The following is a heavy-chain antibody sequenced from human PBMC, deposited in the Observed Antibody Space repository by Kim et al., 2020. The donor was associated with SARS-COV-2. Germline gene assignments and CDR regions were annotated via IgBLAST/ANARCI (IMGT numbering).Heavy chain of an antibody. D-gene: IGHD4-17*01. Sequence: GSVKGRFTISRENAKNSLYLQMNSLRAGDTAVYYCARGMATVTDYWYFDLWGRGTLVTVSS. V-gene: IGHV3-13*01. J-gene: IGHJ2*01. CDR3: ARGMATVTDYWYFDL.